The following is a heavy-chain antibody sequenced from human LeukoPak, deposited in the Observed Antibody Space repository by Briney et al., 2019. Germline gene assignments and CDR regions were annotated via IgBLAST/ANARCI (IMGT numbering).Heavy chain of an antibody. CDR3: TTATYYYDSSGYFAY. V-gene: IGHV3-15*01. Sequence: GGSLRLSCAASGFTFSNAWMSWARQAPGKGLEWVGRIKSKTDGGTTDYAAPVKGRFTISRDDSKNTLYLQMNSLKTEDTAVYYCTTATYYYDSSGYFAYWGQGTLVTVSS. J-gene: IGHJ4*02. CDR1: GFTFSNAW. D-gene: IGHD3-22*01. CDR2: IKSKTDGGTT.